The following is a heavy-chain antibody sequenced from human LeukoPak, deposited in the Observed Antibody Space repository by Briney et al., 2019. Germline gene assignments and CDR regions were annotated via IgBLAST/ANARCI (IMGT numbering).Heavy chain of an antibody. D-gene: IGHD3-10*01. CDR1: GFTFSSYA. CDR2: ISYDGSNK. V-gene: IGHV3-30-3*01. J-gene: IGHJ4*02. CDR3: ARDIVGSGSHNRDFDY. Sequence: PGGSLRLSCAASGFTFSSYAMHWVRQAPGKGLEWVAVISYDGSNKYYADSVKGRFTISRDNSKNTLYLQMNSLRAEDTAVYYCARDIVGSGSHNRDFDYWGQGTLVTVSS.